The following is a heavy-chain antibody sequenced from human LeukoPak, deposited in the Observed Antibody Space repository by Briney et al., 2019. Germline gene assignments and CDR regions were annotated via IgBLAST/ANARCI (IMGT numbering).Heavy chain of an antibody. V-gene: IGHV4-34*01. Sequence: PSETLSLTCAVYGGSFSGYYWSWIRQPPGKGLEWIGEINHSGSTNYNPSLKSRVTISVDTSKNQFSLKLSSVTAADTAVYYCARVSSLVGGWVTPEYFDYWGQGTLVTVSS. CDR3: ARVSSLVGGWVTPEYFDY. CDR2: INHSGST. D-gene: IGHD2-2*01. CDR1: GGSFSGYY. J-gene: IGHJ4*02.